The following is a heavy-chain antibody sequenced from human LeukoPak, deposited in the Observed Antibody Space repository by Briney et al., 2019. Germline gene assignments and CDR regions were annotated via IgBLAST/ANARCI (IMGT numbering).Heavy chain of an antibody. CDR1: GGTCSSYA. J-gene: IGHJ5*02. D-gene: IGHD2-2*01. CDR3: ARGSGGPVSSFNWFDP. CDR2: IIPIFGTA. Sequence: ASVKVSCKASGGTCSSYAISWVRQAPGQGLEWMGGIIPIFGTANYAQKFQGRVTITADESTSTAYMELSSLRSEDTAVYYCARGSGGPVSSFNWFDPWGQGTLVTVSS. V-gene: IGHV1-69*13.